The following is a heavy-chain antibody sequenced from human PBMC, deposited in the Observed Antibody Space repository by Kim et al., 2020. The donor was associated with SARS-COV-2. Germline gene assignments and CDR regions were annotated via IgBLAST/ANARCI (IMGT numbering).Heavy chain of an antibody. Sequence: GGSLRLSCAASGFTFSSYWMTWVRQGPGKGLEWVANIKQDGSEKYYVDSVKGRFTISRDNANNSLYLQMNSLRAEDTAVYYCARDRRNGGRRVVYWGQGTLVTVSS. CDR1: GFTFSSYW. D-gene: IGHD2-15*01. CDR3: ARDRRNGGRRVVY. CDR2: IKQDGSEK. J-gene: IGHJ4*02. V-gene: IGHV3-7*05.